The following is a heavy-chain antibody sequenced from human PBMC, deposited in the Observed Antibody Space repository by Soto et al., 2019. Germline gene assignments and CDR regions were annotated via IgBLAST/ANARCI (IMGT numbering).Heavy chain of an antibody. V-gene: IGHV2-5*02. D-gene: IGHD6-13*01. Sequence: QITLKESGPTLVKPTQTLTLTCTFSGFSFTTDGMGVGWIRQPPGKALEWLALTYWDDDKRYSPSLKSRLTITKDASRNQVVLTLTNMDPADTATYCCAHLYWAASGTRYYFDYWGQGTLVTVSS. CDR1: GFSFTTDGMG. J-gene: IGHJ4*02. CDR3: AHLYWAASGTRYYFDY. CDR2: TYWDDDK.